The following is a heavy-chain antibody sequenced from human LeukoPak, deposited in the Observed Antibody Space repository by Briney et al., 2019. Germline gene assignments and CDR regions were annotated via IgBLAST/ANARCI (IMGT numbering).Heavy chain of an antibody. D-gene: IGHD3-22*01. J-gene: IGHJ4*02. Sequence: SETLSLTCTGSGVSISSYYWSWIRQPPGKGLEWIGYIYYSGSTNYDPSLKSRVTISVDTSKNQFSLKLSSVTAADTAVYYCARGRYYYDTPAASFDYWGQGTLVTVSS. CDR2: IYYSGST. CDR1: GVSISSYY. V-gene: IGHV4-59*01. CDR3: ARGRYYYDTPAASFDY.